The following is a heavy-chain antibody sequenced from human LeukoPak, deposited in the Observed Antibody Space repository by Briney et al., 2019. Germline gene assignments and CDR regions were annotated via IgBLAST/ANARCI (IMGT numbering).Heavy chain of an antibody. CDR1: GGSFSSSSYY. J-gene: IGHJ4*02. CDR2: IYYSGST. V-gene: IGHV4-39*01. Sequence: SETLSLTCAVYGGSFSSSSYYWGWIRQPPGTGLEWIGSIYYSGSTYYNPSLKSRVTISVDTSKNQFSLKLSSVTAADTAVYYCARHSSDYGDADYWGQGTLVTVSS. D-gene: IGHD4-17*01. CDR3: ARHSSDYGDADY.